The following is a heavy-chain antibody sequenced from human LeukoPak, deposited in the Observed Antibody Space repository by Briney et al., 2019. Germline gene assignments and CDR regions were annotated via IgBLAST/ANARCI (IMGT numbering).Heavy chain of an antibody. CDR3: AKDLKAIWSGSPSWFDP. Sequence: GRSLRLSCAASGFTFSSYGMHWVRQAPGKGLEWLAVISYDGSDKHYADSVKGRFTISRDNSKNTLYLQMNSLRAEDTAVYYCAKDLKAIWSGSPSWFDPWGQGTLVTVSS. CDR1: GFTFSSYG. CDR2: ISYDGSDK. V-gene: IGHV3-30*18. D-gene: IGHD3-3*01. J-gene: IGHJ5*02.